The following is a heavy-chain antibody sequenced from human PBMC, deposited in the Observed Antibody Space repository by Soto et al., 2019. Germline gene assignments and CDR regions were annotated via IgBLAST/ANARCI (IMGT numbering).Heavy chain of an antibody. J-gene: IGHJ4*02. CDR3: ARATYYYDSSGYAAYYFDY. D-gene: IGHD3-22*01. Sequence: SGPTLVNPTQTLTLTCTFSGFSLSASGMCVSWIRQLPGRALEWLARIDWVDDKYYSTSLKTRLTISKDTSKNQVVLIMTNMDPVDTATYYCARATYYYDSSGYAAYYFDYWGQGTLVTVSS. V-gene: IGHV2-70*11. CDR2: IDWVDDK. CDR1: GFSLSASGMC.